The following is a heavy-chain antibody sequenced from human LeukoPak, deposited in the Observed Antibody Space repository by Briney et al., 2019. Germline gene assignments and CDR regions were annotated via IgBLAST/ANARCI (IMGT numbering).Heavy chain of an antibody. V-gene: IGHV1-2*02. D-gene: IGHD5-12*01. CDR3: AREPLKNAGMVATNLDY. CDR2: INPNSGGT. CDR1: GYTFTGYY. J-gene: IGHJ4*02. Sequence: GASVKVSCKASGYTFTGYYMHWVRQAPGQGLKWMGWINPNSGGTNYAQKFQGRVTMTRDTSISTAYMDLSRLRSDDTAVYYCAREPLKNAGMVATNLDYWGQGTLVTVSS.